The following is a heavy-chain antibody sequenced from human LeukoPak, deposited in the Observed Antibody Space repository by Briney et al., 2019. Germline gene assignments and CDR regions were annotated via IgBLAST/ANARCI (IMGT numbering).Heavy chain of an antibody. D-gene: IGHD3-3*01. CDR1: GGSISSYY. CDR3: ARNFWSGYSPDYNWFDP. CDR2: IYTSGST. V-gene: IGHV4-4*07. J-gene: IGHJ5*02. Sequence: SETLSLTCTVSGGSISSYYWSWIRQPAGKGLEWIGRIYTSGSTNYNPSLKSRVTMSVDTSKNQFSLKLSSVTAADTAVYYCARNFWSGYSPDYNWFDPWGQGTLVTVSS.